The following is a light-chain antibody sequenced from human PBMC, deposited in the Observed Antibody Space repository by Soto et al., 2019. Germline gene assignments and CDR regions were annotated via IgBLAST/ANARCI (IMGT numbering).Light chain of an antibody. CDR1: QSISSTY. V-gene: IGKV3-20*01. J-gene: IGKJ1*01. CDR2: AAS. Sequence: EIVLTQSPGTLSLSPGERATLSCRASQSISSTYLAWYRQKPGQAPRLLIYAASSRATGIPDRFSGSWSGTDFTLTISRLEPEDFAVYYCQQYYASSWTFGQGTRVEIK. CDR3: QQYYASSWT.